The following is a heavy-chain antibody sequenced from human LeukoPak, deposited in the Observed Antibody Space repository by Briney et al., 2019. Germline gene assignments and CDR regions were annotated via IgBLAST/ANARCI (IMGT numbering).Heavy chain of an antibody. CDR3: ARAYSSTWSDFDY. Sequence: ASVKVSCKASGYTFTSYGITWVRQAPGQGLEWMGRISPDTGGTNYAQKFQGRVTMTRDTSISTAYMEVSRLRSDDTAVYYCARAYSSTWSDFDYWGQGTLVTVSS. D-gene: IGHD6-13*01. V-gene: IGHV1-2*06. J-gene: IGHJ4*02. CDR2: ISPDTGGT. CDR1: GYTFTSYG.